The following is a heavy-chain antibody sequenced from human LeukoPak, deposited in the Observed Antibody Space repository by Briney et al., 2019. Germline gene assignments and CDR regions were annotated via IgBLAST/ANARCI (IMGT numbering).Heavy chain of an antibody. CDR1: EFIFSSHW. Sequence: PGGSLRLSCAASEFIFSSHWMSWVRQAPGKGREWVASINPDGSMTKYVDSVRGRFTISRDNTKNSLYLQMNSLRVEDMALYFCARLKDTATRYDYWGQGTLVTVSS. CDR2: INPDGSMT. V-gene: IGHV3-7*01. CDR3: ARLKDTATRYDY. J-gene: IGHJ4*02. D-gene: IGHD5-18*01.